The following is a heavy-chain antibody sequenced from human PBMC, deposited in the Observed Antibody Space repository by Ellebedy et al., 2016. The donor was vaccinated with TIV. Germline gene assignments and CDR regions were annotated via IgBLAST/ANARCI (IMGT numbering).Heavy chain of an antibody. J-gene: IGHJ6*02. CDR2: IHQDGSEK. CDR1: GFTFSSYW. Sequence: GESLKISCAASGFTFSSYWMNWVRQAPGKGLEWVANIHQDGSEKYYVDSVKGRFTISRDNAKNSLHLQMNSLTAEDTAGYFCVREGSSDFHYCYTMDIWGQGTTVIVSS. CDR3: VREGSSDFHYCYTMDI. D-gene: IGHD6-13*01. V-gene: IGHV3-7*03.